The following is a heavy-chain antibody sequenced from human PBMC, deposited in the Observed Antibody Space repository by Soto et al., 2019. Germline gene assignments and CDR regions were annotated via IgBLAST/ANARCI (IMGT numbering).Heavy chain of an antibody. CDR2: ISAYNGNT. CDR1: GYTFTSYG. CDR3: ARDRSRYSGGYYLGWFDP. V-gene: IGHV1-18*01. Sequence: QVQLVQSGAEVKKPGASVKVSCKASGYTFTSYGISWVRQAPGQGLEWMGWISAYNGNTNYAQKLQGRVTMTTDTARSTAYMERRSLRSDDTAGYYCARDRSRYSGGYYLGWFDPWGQGTLVTVSS. J-gene: IGHJ5*02. D-gene: IGHD1-26*01.